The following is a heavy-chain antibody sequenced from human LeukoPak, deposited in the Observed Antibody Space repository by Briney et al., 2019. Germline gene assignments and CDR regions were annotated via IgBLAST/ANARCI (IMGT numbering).Heavy chain of an antibody. CDR1: GFTFSYYW. D-gene: IGHD6-13*01. Sequence: PGGSLRLSCAASGFTFSYYWMSWVRQAPGKGLEWVANIKEDGSEKYYVDSVKGRFTISRDNAKNSLYLQMNSLGAEATAVYYCARAGSSSYFGHWSYYYYYGMDVWGQGTTVTVSS. CDR2: IKEDGSEK. J-gene: IGHJ6*02. CDR3: ARAGSSSYFGHWSYYYYYGMDV. V-gene: IGHV3-7*03.